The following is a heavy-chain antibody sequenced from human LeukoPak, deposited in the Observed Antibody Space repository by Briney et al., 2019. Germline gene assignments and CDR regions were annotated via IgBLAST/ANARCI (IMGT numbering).Heavy chain of an antibody. V-gene: IGHV3-48*03. CDR3: ASSYWYFDL. CDR2: ISSSGSTI. J-gene: IGHJ2*01. Sequence: GGSLRLSCAASGFTFSSYEMNWVRQAPGKGLEWVSYISSSGSTIYYADSVKGRFTISRDNAKNSLYVQMNSLRAEDTAVYYCASSYWYFDLWGRGTLVTVSS. CDR1: GFTFSSYE.